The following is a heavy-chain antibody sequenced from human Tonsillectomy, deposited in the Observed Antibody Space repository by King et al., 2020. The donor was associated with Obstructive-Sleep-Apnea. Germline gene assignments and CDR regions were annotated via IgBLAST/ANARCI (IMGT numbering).Heavy chain of an antibody. Sequence: VQLVESGGGVVQPGRSLRLSCAASGFTFSSYGMHWVRQAPGKGLEWVAVIWYDGSNKYCADSVEGRFTISRDNSKKTLYLQMNSLRAEDTAVYYCAKDRRRAIDYWGQGTLVTVFS. CDR3: AKDRRRAIDY. D-gene: IGHD6-25*01. CDR1: GFTFSSYG. CDR2: IWYDGSNK. J-gene: IGHJ4*02. V-gene: IGHV3-33*06.